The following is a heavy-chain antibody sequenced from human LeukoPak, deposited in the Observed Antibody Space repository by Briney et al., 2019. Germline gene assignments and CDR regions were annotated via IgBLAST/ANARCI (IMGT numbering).Heavy chain of an antibody. D-gene: IGHD2-2*01. Sequence: ASVKVSCKASGFTFTSSAVQWVRQARGQRLEWIGWIVVGSGNKNYAQKFQERVTITRDMSTSTAYMELSSLRSEDTAVYYCAAAGVVPAALGYYYGMDVWGKGTTVTVSS. V-gene: IGHV1-58*01. CDR1: GFTFTSSA. J-gene: IGHJ6*04. CDR3: AAAGVVPAALGYYYGMDV. CDR2: IVVGSGNK.